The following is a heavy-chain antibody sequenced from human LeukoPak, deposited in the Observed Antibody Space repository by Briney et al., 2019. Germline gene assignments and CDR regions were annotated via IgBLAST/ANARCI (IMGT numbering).Heavy chain of an antibody. D-gene: IGHD2-2*01. Sequence: SETLSLTCTVSGGSVSSDSLYWSWIRQPPGKGLEWIGYIYYTGSTNYNPSLKSRVTISVDTSKNQFSLRLSSVTAADTAMYYCARLRCTRTSCYFDYWGQGTLVTVSS. CDR3: ARLRCTRTSCYFDY. J-gene: IGHJ4*02. CDR1: GGSVSSDSLY. CDR2: IYYTGST. V-gene: IGHV4-61*01.